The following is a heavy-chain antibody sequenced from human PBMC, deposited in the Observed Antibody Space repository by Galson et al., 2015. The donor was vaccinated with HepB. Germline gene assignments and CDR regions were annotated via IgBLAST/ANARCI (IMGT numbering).Heavy chain of an antibody. V-gene: IGHV4-34*01. CDR1: GGSFSGYQ. Sequence: ETLSLTCGVYGGSFSGYQWSWLRQPPGKASEWIGEINYRGSTSYSPSLKSRVTISLDASKNQFSLELTSVTAADTAVYFCARGLRGGLGGRLELWGQGALVTVSS. J-gene: IGHJ5*02. D-gene: IGHD3-16*01. CDR2: INYRGST. CDR3: ARGLRGGLGGRLEL.